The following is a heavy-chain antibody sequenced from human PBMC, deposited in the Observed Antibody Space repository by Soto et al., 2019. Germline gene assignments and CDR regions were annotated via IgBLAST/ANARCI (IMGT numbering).Heavy chain of an antibody. Sequence: QVQLQESGPGLVKPSETLSLTCTVSGGSISSYYWSWIRQPPGKGLEWIGYIYYSGSTNYNPSLKSRVTISVDTSKNQFSLKLSSVTAADTAVYYCARGLSSYYGAFDIWGQGTMVTVAS. D-gene: IGHD3-10*01. CDR1: GGSISSYY. CDR3: ARGLSSYYGAFDI. J-gene: IGHJ3*02. V-gene: IGHV4-59*01. CDR2: IYYSGST.